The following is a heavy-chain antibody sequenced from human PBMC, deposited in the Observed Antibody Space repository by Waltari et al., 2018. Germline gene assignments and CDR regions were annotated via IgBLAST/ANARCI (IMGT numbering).Heavy chain of an antibody. J-gene: IGHJ3*02. D-gene: IGHD1-26*01. CDR2: FYCSGGT. Sequence: QLQLQESGPGLVKPSETLSLTCTVSGGSISSSSYYWGWIRQPPGKGLGWMWSFYCSGGTSYSPSLKSRVTISVDTSKNQFSLKLSSVTAADTAVYYCARDQGGSYYYGAFDIWGQGTMVTVSS. V-gene: IGHV4-39*07. CDR1: GGSISSSSYY. CDR3: ARDQGGSYYYGAFDI.